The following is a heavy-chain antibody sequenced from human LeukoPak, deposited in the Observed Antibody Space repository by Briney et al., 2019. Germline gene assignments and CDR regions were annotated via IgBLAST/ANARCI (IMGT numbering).Heavy chain of an antibody. J-gene: IGHJ4*02. CDR3: AKDIRRIYYDSSGYYSVFDY. CDR2: ISGSGGYT. CDR1: GFTFSNYA. Sequence: GESLRLSCAASGFTFSNYAMSWVRQAPGKGLEWVSAISGSGGYTYYADSVKGRFTISRDNSKNTLYLQMNSLRAEDTAVYYCAKDIRRIYYDSSGYYSVFDYWGQGTLVTVSS. V-gene: IGHV3-23*01. D-gene: IGHD3-22*01.